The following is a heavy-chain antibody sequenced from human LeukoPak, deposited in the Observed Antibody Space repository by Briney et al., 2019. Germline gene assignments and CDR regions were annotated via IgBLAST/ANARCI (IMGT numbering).Heavy chain of an antibody. CDR3: ARGGYCGGDCYSYIDY. D-gene: IGHD2-21*02. CDR2: INHSGST. J-gene: IGHJ4*02. CDR1: GGSFSGYY. Sequence: SGTLSLTCAVYGGSFSGYYWSWIRQPPGKGLEWLGEINHSGSTNYNPSLKSRVTISVDTSKNQFSLKLSSVTAADTAVYYCARGGYCGGDCYSYIDYWGQGTLVTVSS. V-gene: IGHV4-34*01.